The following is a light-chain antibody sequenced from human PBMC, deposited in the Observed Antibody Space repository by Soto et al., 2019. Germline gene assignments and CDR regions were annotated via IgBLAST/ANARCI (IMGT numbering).Light chain of an antibody. Sequence: HRAAGSPSPGQQLSICCTGYSSDVGGYNYVSWYQQHPGKAPKLMVYDVSNRPSGVSNRFSGSKSGNTASLTISGLQAEDEADYYCSSYTSSSTDVFGTGT. CDR3: SSYTSSSTDV. CDR1: SSDVGGYNY. V-gene: IGLV2-14*01. J-gene: IGLJ1*01. CDR2: DVS.